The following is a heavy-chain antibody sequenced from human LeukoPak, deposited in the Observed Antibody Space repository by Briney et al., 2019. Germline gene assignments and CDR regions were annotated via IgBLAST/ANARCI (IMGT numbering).Heavy chain of an antibody. CDR1: GFPFSSHL. J-gene: IGHJ5*02. CDR3: ANNPLPDT. V-gene: IGHV3-23*01. D-gene: IGHD2-15*01. Sequence: SGDSLSLSCAASGFPFSSHLVSWLRPAPGKGLERVSAISGSGGNTHYADYEKGRFTISRDNSKNTLYLQMNSRRAEAMAVYYCANNPLPDTWGQGNLVTVSS. CDR2: ISGSGGNT.